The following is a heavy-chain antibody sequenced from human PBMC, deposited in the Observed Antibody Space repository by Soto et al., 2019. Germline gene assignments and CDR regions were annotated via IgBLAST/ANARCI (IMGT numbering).Heavy chain of an antibody. V-gene: IGHV4-39*01. CDR1: GCPIRISSSN. D-gene: IGHD6-25*01. CDR3: ATWRPDGMDV. Sequence: SETLYLTCTISGCPIRISSSNWCWIRHPPGKGLEWIGSIYYSGSTYYNPSLKSRVTISVDTSKNQFSLKLSSVTAADTAVYYCATWRPDGMDVWGQGTTVT. J-gene: IGHJ6*02. CDR2: IYYSGST.